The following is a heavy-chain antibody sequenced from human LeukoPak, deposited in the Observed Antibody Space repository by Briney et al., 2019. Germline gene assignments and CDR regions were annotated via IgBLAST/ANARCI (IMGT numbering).Heavy chain of an antibody. J-gene: IGHJ5*01. V-gene: IGHV3-23*01. Sequence: GGSLILSCVGSGFTFRRHAMSWVRQAPEKGVEVVSGIYENGGTTYYADSVKGRFSISRDNSKNTLYLQMDSLRGEDTAVYYCAKDFRIGYSAHSDSSGPGALVTASP. CDR2: IYENGGTT. D-gene: IGHD2-21*01. CDR3: AKDFRIGYSAHSDS. CDR1: GFTFRRHA.